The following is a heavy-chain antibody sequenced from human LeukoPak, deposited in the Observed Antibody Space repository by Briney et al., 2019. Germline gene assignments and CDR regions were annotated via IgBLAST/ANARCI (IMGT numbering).Heavy chain of an antibody. Sequence: GGSLRLSCAASGFTFSSYSMNWVRQAPGKGLEWVSSSSSSNSYIYYADSMKGRFTISRDNAKNSLYLQMNSLRAEDTAVYYCARKSYGDYTGGHYYFNYWGQGTLVTVSS. J-gene: IGHJ4*02. CDR2: SSSSNSYI. D-gene: IGHD4-17*01. CDR1: GFTFSSYS. CDR3: ARKSYGDYTGGHYYFNY. V-gene: IGHV3-21*01.